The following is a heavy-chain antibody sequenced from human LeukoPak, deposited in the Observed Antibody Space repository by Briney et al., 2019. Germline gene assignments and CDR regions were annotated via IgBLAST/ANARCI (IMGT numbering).Heavy chain of an antibody. CDR1: GYPFTNYD. CDR2: MNPNNGNA. Sequence: ASVKVSCKASGYPFTNYDINWIRPATGQGPEWMGWMNPNNGNAGYAQKFQGRVTMTRDTSINTAYMELSSLTSDDTAVYYCARALSGCILCFDYWGQGTLVTVSS. CDR3: ARALSGCILCFDY. V-gene: IGHV1-8*01. J-gene: IGHJ4*02. D-gene: IGHD6-19*01.